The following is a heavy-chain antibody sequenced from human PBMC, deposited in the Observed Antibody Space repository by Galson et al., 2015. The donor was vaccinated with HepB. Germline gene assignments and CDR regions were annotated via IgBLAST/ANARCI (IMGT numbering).Heavy chain of an antibody. J-gene: IGHJ6*02. V-gene: IGHV3-21*04. D-gene: IGHD3-16*01. CDR2: ISSSSSYI. CDR3: ARDGYNYVWGSYRYYGMDV. CDR1: GFTFSSYS. Sequence: SLRLSCAASGFTFSSYSMNWVRQAPGKGLEWVSSISSSSSYIYYADSVKGRFTISRDNAKNSLYLQMNSLRAEDTAVYYCARDGYNYVWGSYRYYGMDVWGQGTTVTVSS.